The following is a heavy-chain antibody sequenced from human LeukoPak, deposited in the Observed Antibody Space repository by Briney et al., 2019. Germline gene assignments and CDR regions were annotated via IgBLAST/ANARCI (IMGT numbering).Heavy chain of an antibody. CDR3: ARDAQYYDFWSGYSY. J-gene: IGHJ4*02. D-gene: IGHD3-3*01. CDR2: ISSSSSYI. CDR1: GFTFSSYS. Sequence: GGSLRLSCAASGFTFSSYSMNWVRQAPGKGLEWVSSISSSSSYIYYADSVKGRFTISRDNAKNSLYLQMNSLRAEDTAVYYCARDAQYYDFWSGYSYWGQGTLDTVSS. V-gene: IGHV3-21*01.